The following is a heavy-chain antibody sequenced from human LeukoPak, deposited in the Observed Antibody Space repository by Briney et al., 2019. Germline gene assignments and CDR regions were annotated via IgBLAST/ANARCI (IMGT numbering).Heavy chain of an antibody. CDR2: IYTSGST. Sequence: SETLSLTCTVSGGPISSYYWSWIRQPAGKGLEWIGRIYTSGSTNYNPSLKSRVTISVDKSKNQFSLKLSSVTAADTAVYYCARDKRIVVVPAARGGNWFDPWGQGTLVTVSS. D-gene: IGHD2-2*01. CDR3: ARDKRIVVVPAARGGNWFDP. J-gene: IGHJ5*02. V-gene: IGHV4-4*07. CDR1: GGPISSYY.